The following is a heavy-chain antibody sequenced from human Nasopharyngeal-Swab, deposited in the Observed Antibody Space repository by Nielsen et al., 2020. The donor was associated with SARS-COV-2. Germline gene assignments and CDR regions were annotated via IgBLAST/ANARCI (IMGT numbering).Heavy chain of an antibody. CDR3: AATLWFGELHDY. V-gene: IGHV3-21*01. Sequence: GGSLRLSCAASGFTFSSYSMNWVRQAPGKGLEWVSSISSSSSYIYYADSVKGRFTISRDNAKNSLYLQMNSLRAEDTAVYYCAATLWFGELHDYWGQGTLVTVS. CDR2: ISSSSSYI. D-gene: IGHD3-10*01. J-gene: IGHJ4*02. CDR1: GFTFSSYS.